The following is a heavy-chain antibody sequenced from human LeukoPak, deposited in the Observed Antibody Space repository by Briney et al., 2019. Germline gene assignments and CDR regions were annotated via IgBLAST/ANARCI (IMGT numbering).Heavy chain of an antibody. Sequence: GGSLRLSCAASGFTFSSYAMTWVRQASGKGLEWVSAISGGGDSTYHADSVKGRFTISRDNSKNTLYLQMNSLRAEDTAVYYCAFPRNYYGSGSLRYYYYGMDVWGQGTTVTVSS. CDR1: GFTFSSYA. V-gene: IGHV3-23*01. J-gene: IGHJ6*02. CDR3: AFPRNYYGSGSLRYYYYGMDV. CDR2: ISGGGDST. D-gene: IGHD3-10*01.